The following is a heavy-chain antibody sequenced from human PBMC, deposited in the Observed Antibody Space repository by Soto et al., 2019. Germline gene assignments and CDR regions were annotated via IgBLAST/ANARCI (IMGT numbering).Heavy chain of an antibody. D-gene: IGHD2-2*01. Sequence: QVQLVQSGAEVKKPGSSVKVSCKASGGTFSSYAISWVRQAPGQGLEWMGGIVPIVGTANYAQKVQGRVTITADESTSTAYMELSRLRSAETAVYSCARQVPAAGYFSGMDVWGQATTGTVSS. CDR3: ARQVPAAGYFSGMDV. CDR1: GGTFSSYA. V-gene: IGHV1-69*12. CDR2: IVPIVGTA. J-gene: IGHJ6*02.